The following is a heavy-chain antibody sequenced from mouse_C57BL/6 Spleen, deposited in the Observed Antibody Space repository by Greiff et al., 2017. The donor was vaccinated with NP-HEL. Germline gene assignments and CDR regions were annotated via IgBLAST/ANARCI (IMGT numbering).Heavy chain of an antibody. CDR2: ISSGSSTI. V-gene: IGHV5-17*01. CDR3: ARRIYYDYDGASY. CDR1: GFTFSDYG. J-gene: IGHJ3*01. Sequence: DVQLVESGGGLVKPGGSLKLSCAASGFTFSDYGMHWVRQAPEKGLEWVAYISSGSSTIYYADTVKGRFTISRDNAKNTLFLQMTSLRSEDTAMYYCARRIYYDYDGASYWGQGTLVTVSA. D-gene: IGHD2-4*01.